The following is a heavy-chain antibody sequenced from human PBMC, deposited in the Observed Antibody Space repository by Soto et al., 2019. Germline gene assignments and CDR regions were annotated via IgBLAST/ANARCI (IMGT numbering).Heavy chain of an antibody. CDR3: ARVPIPRTSGVSLWFDP. CDR1: GYTFTSYA. Sequence: ASVKVSCKASGYTFTSYAMHWVRQAPGQRLEWMGWINAGNGNTKYSQKFQGRVTITRDTSASTAYMELSSLRSEDTAVYYCARVPIPRTSGVSLWFDPWGQGTLVTVSS. V-gene: IGHV1-3*01. J-gene: IGHJ5*02. CDR2: INAGNGNT. D-gene: IGHD2-8*01.